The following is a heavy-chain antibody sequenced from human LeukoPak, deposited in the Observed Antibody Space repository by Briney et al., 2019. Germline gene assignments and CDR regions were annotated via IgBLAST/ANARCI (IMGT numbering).Heavy chain of an antibody. CDR3: ARGTGTITMVRGVFYGMDV. CDR1: GGTFSSYG. V-gene: IGHV1-69*13. D-gene: IGHD3-10*01. CDR2: IIPIFGTP. J-gene: IGHJ6*02. Sequence: SVKVSCKASGGTFSSYGISWVRQAPGQGLEWMGGIIPIFGTPNYAQKFQGRVTITADESTSTAYMELSSLRSEDTAVYYCARGTGTITMVRGVFYGMDVWGQGTTVTVSS.